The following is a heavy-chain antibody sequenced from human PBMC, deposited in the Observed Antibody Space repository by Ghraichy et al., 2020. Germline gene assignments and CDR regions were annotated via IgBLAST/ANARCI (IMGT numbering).Heavy chain of an antibody. D-gene: IGHD3-3*01. CDR1: GGSISSGGYS. CDR2: IYHSGST. CDR3: ARGGYDFWSGYSANWFDP. Sequence: SQTLSLTCAVSGGSISSGGYSWSWIRQPPGKGLEWIGYIYHSGSTYYNPSLKSRVTISVDRSKNQFSLKLSSVTAADTAVYYCARGGYDFWSGYSANWFDPWGQGTLVTVSS. V-gene: IGHV4-30-2*01. J-gene: IGHJ5*02.